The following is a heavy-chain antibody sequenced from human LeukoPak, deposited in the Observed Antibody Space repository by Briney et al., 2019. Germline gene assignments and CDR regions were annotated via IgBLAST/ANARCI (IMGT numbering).Heavy chain of an antibody. CDR2: ISYDGSNK. CDR3: ARYMGQQLAGAFDI. V-gene: IGHV3-30*12. J-gene: IGHJ3*02. Sequence: GGSLRLSCAASGFTFSSYGMHWVRQAPGKGLEWVAVISYDGSNKYYADSVKGRFTISRDNSKNTLYLQMNSLRAEDTAVYYCARYMGQQLAGAFDIWGQGTMVTVSS. CDR1: GFTFSSYG. D-gene: IGHD6-13*01.